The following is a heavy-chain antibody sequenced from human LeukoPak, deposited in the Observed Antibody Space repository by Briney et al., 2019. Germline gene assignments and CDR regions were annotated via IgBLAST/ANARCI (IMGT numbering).Heavy chain of an antibody. V-gene: IGHV3-48*03. J-gene: IGHJ4*02. CDR3: ARGYCSGGSCYFDY. D-gene: IGHD2-15*01. CDR2: INSSGSTT. Sequence: GGSLRLSCAASGFTFSNYEMSWVRQAPGKGLEWVSYINSSGSTTYYADSVKGRFTISRDNAKNSLYLQMNSLRAEDTAVYYCARGYCSGGSCYFDYWGQGTLVTVSS. CDR1: GFTFSNYE.